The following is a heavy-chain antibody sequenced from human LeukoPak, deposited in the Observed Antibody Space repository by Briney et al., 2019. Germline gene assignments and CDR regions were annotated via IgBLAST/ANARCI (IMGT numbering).Heavy chain of an antibody. CDR3: AREIAEQWLVLHDAFDI. D-gene: IGHD6-19*01. V-gene: IGHV3-48*03. J-gene: IGHJ3*02. Sequence: GGSLRLSCAASGFTFSSYVMNWVRQAPGKGLEGVSYISRSGSNIYYADSVKGRFTISRDNAKNSLYLQMNSLRAEDTAVYYCAREIAEQWLVLHDAFDIWGQGKMIIVS. CDR2: ISRSGSNI. CDR1: GFTFSSYV.